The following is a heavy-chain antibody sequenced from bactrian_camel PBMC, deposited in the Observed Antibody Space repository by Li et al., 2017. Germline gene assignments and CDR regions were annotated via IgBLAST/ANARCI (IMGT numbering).Heavy chain of an antibody. CDR3: ALDRPWGQLCASGYNY. CDR1: ENTYNY. J-gene: IGHJ4*01. Sequence: HVQLVESGGGSVQAGGSLRLSCVASENTYNYVGWFRQAPGKEREEVASIDSHGSTTYVDSVKGRFTISQDNTKNTLYLQMNSLKPEDTAMYYCALDRPWGQLCASGYNYWGRGTQVTVS. V-gene: IGHV3S53*01. D-gene: IGHD4*01. CDR2: IDSHGST.